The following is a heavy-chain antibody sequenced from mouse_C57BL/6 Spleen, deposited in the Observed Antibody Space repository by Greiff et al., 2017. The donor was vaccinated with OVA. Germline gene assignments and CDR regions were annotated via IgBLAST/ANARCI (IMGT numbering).Heavy chain of an antibody. Sequence: EVQLQQSGPELVKPGASVKISCKASGYTFTDYYMNWVKQSHGKSLEWIGDINPNNGGTSYNQKFKGKATLTVDKSSSTAYMELRSLTSEDSAVYYCAAVVEGYYAMDYWGQGTSVTVSS. V-gene: IGHV1-26*01. D-gene: IGHD1-1*01. CDR3: AAVVEGYYAMDY. CDR1: GYTFTDYY. J-gene: IGHJ4*01. CDR2: INPNNGGT.